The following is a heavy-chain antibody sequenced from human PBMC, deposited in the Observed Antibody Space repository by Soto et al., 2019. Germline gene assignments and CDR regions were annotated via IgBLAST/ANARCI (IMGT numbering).Heavy chain of an antibody. Sequence: ASVTVSCQASGYTFTSYDINWVRQATGQGLEWMGWMNPNSGNTGYAQKFQGRVTMTRDTSTSTVYMELSSLRSEDTAVYYCARASGSYDDYWGQGTLVTVSS. D-gene: IGHD1-26*01. CDR3: ARASGSYDDY. V-gene: IGHV1-8*01. CDR2: MNPNSGNT. J-gene: IGHJ4*02. CDR1: GYTFTSYD.